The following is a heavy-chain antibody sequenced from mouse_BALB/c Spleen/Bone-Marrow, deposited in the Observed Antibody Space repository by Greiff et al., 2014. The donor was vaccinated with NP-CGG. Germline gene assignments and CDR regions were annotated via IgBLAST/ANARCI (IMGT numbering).Heavy chain of an antibody. CDR3: TREGDSPFAY. D-gene: IGHD2-13*01. V-gene: IGHV1S81*02. CDR2: INPSNGGT. CDR1: GYTLTSYY. Sequence: LQQSGAELVKPGASVKLSCKASGYTLTSYYMYWVKQRPGQGLEWIGEINPSNGGTNFNEEFKSKATLTVDKSSSTAYMQLSSLTSEDSAVYYCTREGDSPFAYWGQGTLVTVSA. J-gene: IGHJ3*01.